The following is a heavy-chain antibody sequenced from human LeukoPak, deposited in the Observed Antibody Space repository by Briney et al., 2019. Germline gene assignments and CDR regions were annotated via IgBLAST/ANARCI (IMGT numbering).Heavy chain of an antibody. CDR2: IKSKTDGGTT. D-gene: IGHD2-2*01. J-gene: IGHJ6*04. CDR1: GFTFSSAW. CDR3: TTFGTSWGRHYYGMDV. V-gene: IGHV3-15*01. Sequence: GGSLRLSCAASGFTFSSAWMSWVRQAPGKGLERVGRIKSKTDGGTTDYAAPVKGRFTISRDDSKNTLYLQMNSLKTEDTAVYYCTTFGTSWGRHYYGMDVWGKGTTVTVSS.